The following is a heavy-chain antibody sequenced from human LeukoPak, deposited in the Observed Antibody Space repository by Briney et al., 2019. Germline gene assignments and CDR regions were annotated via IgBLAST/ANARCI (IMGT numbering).Heavy chain of an antibody. CDR3: ARCPVGSNYYFYMDV. CDR2: IYYSGST. CDR1: GGSISSNHYY. D-gene: IGHD2-2*01. Sequence: SETLSLTCTVSGGSISSNHYYWGWIRQPPGKGLEWLGSIYYSGSTHYNPSLKSRVTISLDTSKNQFSLRLSSVTAADTAVYYCARCPVGSNYYFYMDVWGKGTTVTVSS. V-gene: IGHV4-39*07. J-gene: IGHJ6*03.